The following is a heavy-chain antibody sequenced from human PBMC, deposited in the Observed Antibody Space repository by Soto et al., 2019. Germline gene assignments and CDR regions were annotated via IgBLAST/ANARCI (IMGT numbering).Heavy chain of an antibody. CDR2: ISYDGSNK. CDR3: TKGDY. CDR1: GFTFSSYG. J-gene: IGHJ4*02. Sequence: PVGSLRLSCAASGFTFSSYGMHWVRQAPGKGLEWVAVISYDGSNKYYADSVKGRFTISRDNSKNTLYLQMNSLRAEDTAVYYCTKGDYWGQGTLVTVSS. V-gene: IGHV3-30*18.